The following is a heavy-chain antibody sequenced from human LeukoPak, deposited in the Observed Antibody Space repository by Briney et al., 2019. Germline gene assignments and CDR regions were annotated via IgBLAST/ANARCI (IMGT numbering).Heavy chain of an antibody. CDR2: INPNTGGT. D-gene: IGHD1-1*01. J-gene: IGHJ4*02. CDR1: GYTFTAYY. V-gene: IGHV1-2*02. CDR3: AREGAPQLSSYFDH. Sequence: GASVTVSCKASGYTFTAYYIHWVRQAPGQGLEWMGWINPNTGGTNFAQRFQGRVTMTRDTSINTAYMELSSLRSDDTAMYYCAREGAPQLSSYFDHWGQGTLVTVS.